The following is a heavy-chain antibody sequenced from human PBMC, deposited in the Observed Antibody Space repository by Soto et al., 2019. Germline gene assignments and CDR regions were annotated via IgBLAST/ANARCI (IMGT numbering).Heavy chain of an antibody. D-gene: IGHD6-13*01. CDR3: ARDPGIAAAGTVDY. CDR2: INPSGGST. CDR1: GYTFTSYY. V-gene: IGHV1-46*01. J-gene: IGHJ4*02. Sequence: ASVNVSCKSSGYTFTSYYIHWVRQAPGQGLEWMGIINPSGGSTSYAQKFQGRVTMTRDTSTSTVYMELSSLRSEDTAVYYCARDPGIAAAGTVDYWGQGTLVTVSS.